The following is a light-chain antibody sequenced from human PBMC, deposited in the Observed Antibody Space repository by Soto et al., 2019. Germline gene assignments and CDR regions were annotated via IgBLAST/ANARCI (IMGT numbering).Light chain of an antibody. CDR1: RSVSSSY. CDR3: QQYGSSPPIT. J-gene: IGKJ5*01. Sequence: EIVLTQSPGTLSLSPGERATLSCRASRSVSSSYLAWYQQKPGQAPRLLIYVASSRATGIPDRFSGSGSGTDFTLTISRREPEDFAVYYCQQYGSSPPITFGQGTRLEIK. V-gene: IGKV3-20*01. CDR2: VAS.